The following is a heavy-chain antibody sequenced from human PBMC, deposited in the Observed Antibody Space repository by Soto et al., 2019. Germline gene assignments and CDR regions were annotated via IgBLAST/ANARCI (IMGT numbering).Heavy chain of an antibody. CDR3: ARDSLAQDY. CDR1: GFTFSYYS. Sequence: EVQLVESGGGLIQHGGSLRLSCAASGFTFSYYSMNWVRQAPGKGLEWVSYISTGSTTIYYADSVKGRFTISRDNAKNSLYLQMNSLRAEDTAVYYCARDSLAQDYWGQGTLVTVSS. V-gene: IGHV3-48*01. CDR2: ISTGSTTI. J-gene: IGHJ4*02.